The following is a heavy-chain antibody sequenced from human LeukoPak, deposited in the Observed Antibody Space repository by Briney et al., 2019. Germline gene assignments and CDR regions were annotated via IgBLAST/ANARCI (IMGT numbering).Heavy chain of an antibody. CDR3: ARDDYNNYYYGMDV. J-gene: IGHJ6*02. CDR2: IYYSGST. CDR1: GGSISSGDYY. V-gene: IGHV4-30-4*01. D-gene: IGHD4-11*01. Sequence: SQTLSLTCTVSGGSISSGDYYWSSIRQPPGKGLEWIGYIYYSGSTYYNPSLKSRVTISVDTSKNQFSLKLSSVTAADTAVYYCARDDYNNYYYGMDVWGQGTTVTVSS.